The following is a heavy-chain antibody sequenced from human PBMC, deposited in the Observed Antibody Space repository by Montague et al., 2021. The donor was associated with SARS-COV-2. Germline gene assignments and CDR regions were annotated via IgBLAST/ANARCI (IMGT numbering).Heavy chain of an antibody. V-gene: IGHV3-21*01. Sequence: SLRLSCAASGFTFSSYSMIWVRQAPGKGLEWVSSISSSSSYIYYADSVKGRSTISRDNAKNSLYLQMNSLRAEDTAVYYCARDDYVWGSYRYSQYNWFDPWGQGTLVTVSS. CDR3: ARDDYVWGSYRYSQYNWFDP. J-gene: IGHJ5*02. CDR1: GFTFSSYS. D-gene: IGHD3-16*02. CDR2: ISSSSSYI.